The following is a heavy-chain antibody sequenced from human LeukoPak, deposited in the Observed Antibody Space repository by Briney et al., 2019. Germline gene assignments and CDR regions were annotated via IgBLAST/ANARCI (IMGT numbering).Heavy chain of an antibody. CDR1: GFTFDDYA. Sequence: GGSLRLSCAASGFTFDDYAMHWVWQAPGKGLEWVSGISWNSGSIGYADSVKGRFTISRDNAKNSLYLQMNSLRAEDTALYYCAKDTAYYYDSSGYFDYWGQGTLVTVSS. V-gene: IGHV3-9*01. CDR2: ISWNSGSI. CDR3: AKDTAYYYDSSGYFDY. D-gene: IGHD3-22*01. J-gene: IGHJ4*02.